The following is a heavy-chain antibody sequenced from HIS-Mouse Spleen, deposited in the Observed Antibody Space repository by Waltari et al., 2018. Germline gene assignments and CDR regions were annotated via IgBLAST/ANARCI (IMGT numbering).Heavy chain of an antibody. CDR3: AREIPYSSSWYDWYFDL. CDR1: GGSIRSSSHY. D-gene: IGHD6-13*01. V-gene: IGHV4-39*07. J-gene: IGHJ2*01. CDR2: IYYSGST. Sequence: QLQLQESGPGLVKPSETLSLTCTVSGGSIRSSSHYWVWTRQPPGKGLEWIGSIYYSGSTYYNPSLKSRVTISVDTSKNQFSLKLSSVTAADTAVYYCAREIPYSSSWYDWYFDLWGRGTLVTVSS.